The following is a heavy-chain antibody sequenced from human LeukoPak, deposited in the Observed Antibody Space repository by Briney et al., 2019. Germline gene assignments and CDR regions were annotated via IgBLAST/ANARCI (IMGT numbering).Heavy chain of an antibody. CDR3: ARIGGGSFPHYYYYMDV. CDR2: ISTDGSST. V-gene: IGHV3-74*01. D-gene: IGHD2-15*01. Sequence: GGSLRLSCAASGFTFSSYWMHWVRQAPGKGLVWVSRISTDGSSTSYADSVKGRFTISRDNAKNTLYLQMNSLRAEDAAVYYCARIGGGSFPHYYYYMDVWGKGTTVAVPS. CDR1: GFTFSSYW. J-gene: IGHJ6*03.